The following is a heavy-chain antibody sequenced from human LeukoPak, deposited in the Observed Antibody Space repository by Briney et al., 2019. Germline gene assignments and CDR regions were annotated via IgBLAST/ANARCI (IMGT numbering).Heavy chain of an antibody. D-gene: IGHD6-13*01. V-gene: IGHV3-21*01. Sequence: GGSLRLSCAASGFTFSSYSMNWVRQAPGKGLEWVSSISSSSSHIYYADSVKGRFTISRDNSKNTLYLQMNSLRAEDTAVYYCARKQPLEYYFDSWGQGTLVTVSS. CDR3: ARKQPLEYYFDS. J-gene: IGHJ4*02. CDR2: ISSSSSHI. CDR1: GFTFSSYS.